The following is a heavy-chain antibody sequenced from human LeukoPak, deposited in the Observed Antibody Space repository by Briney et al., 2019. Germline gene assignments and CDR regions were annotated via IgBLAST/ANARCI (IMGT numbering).Heavy chain of an antibody. CDR2: IGSTDYGGTT. D-gene: IGHD2-2*01. Sequence: GGSLRLSCTASGFTFADFALNWVRQAPGRGLEWVGFIGSTDYGGTTEYAASVKGRFVISRDDSKSIVYLQMNSLRPEDTAEYYCSRTLYSTKMYGMGVWGQGTAVTVSS. J-gene: IGHJ6*02. CDR1: GFTFADFA. V-gene: IGHV3-49*04. CDR3: SRTLYSTKMYGMGV.